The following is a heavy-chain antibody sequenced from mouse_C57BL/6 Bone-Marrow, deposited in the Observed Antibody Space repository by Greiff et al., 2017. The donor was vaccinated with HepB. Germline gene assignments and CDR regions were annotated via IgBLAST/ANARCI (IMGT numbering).Heavy chain of an antibody. D-gene: IGHD2-4*01. CDR3: VRQDYDDGAWFAY. CDR2: IRSKSNNYAT. V-gene: IGHV10-1*01. CDR1: GFSFNTYA. Sequence: DVQLVESGGGLVQPTGSLKLSCAASGFSFNTYAMNWVRQAPGKGLEWVARIRSKSNNYATYYADSVKDRFTISRDDSESMLYLQMNNLKTEDTAMYYCVRQDYDDGAWFAYWGQGTLVTVSA. J-gene: IGHJ3*01.